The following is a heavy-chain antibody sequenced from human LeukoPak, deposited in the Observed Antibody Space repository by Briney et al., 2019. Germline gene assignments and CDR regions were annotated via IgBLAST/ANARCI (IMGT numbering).Heavy chain of an antibody. J-gene: IGHJ4*02. V-gene: IGHV4-59*01. D-gene: IGHD3-9*01. Sequence: SETLSLTCTVSGGSISSYHWSRIRQPPGKGLEWIGYIYYSGSTNYNPSLKSRVTISVDTSKNQFSLKLSSVTAADTAVYYCARSDVLRYFLFDYWGQGTLVTVSS. CDR1: GGSISSYH. CDR3: ARSDVLRYFLFDY. CDR2: IYYSGST.